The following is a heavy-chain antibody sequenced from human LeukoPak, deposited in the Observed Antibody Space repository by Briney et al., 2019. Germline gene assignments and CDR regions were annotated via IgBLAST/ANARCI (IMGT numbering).Heavy chain of an antibody. CDR1: GFTFSSYA. Sequence: GGSLRLSCAASGFTFSSYAMHWVRQAPGKGLEWVSSISSSSSYIYYADSVKGRFTISRDNSKSTLFLQMNRLRADDTAIYYCARFGLIRGFDITGGFDSWGQGTLVTVSS. J-gene: IGHJ4*02. D-gene: IGHD3-10*01. V-gene: IGHV3-21*01. CDR3: ARFGLIRGFDITGGFDS. CDR2: ISSSSSYI.